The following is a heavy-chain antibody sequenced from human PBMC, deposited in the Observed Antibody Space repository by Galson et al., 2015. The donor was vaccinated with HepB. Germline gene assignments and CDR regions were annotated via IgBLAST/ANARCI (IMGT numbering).Heavy chain of an antibody. CDR1: GDSVSSNSAP. J-gene: IGHJ4*02. Sequence: CAISGDSVSSNSAPWNWIRQSPSRGLEWLGRTYYRSKWYNDYALSVKSRITINPDTSKNQFSLQLSSVTPEDTAVYYCARGGYSYLTSFNYWGQGTLVTVSS. V-gene: IGHV6-1*01. CDR2: TYYRSKWYN. D-gene: IGHD5-18*01. CDR3: ARGGYSYLTSFNY.